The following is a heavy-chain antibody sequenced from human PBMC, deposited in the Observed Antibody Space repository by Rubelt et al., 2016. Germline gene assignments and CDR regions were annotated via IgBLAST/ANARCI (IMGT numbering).Heavy chain of an antibody. CDR3: LDGHYDTTGRTD. CDR2: IYYSGST. D-gene: IGHD1-1*01. V-gene: IGHV4-39*01. CDR1: GGSINSGNYF. Sequence: QLQLQESGPGLVKPSETLSLTCNVSGGSINSGNYFWGWIRQPPGKGLEWIGSIYYSGSTYYNSSLKSRVTISIDTSKNQFSLRLTSVTAADTAVYYCLDGHYDTTGRTDWGQGTLVTVSS. J-gene: IGHJ4*02.